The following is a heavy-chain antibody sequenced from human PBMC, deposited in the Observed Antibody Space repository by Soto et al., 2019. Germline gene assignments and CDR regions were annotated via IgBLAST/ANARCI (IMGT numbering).Heavy chain of an antibody. CDR3: ASSNYDFWSGYAKPDY. V-gene: IGHV4-31*03. D-gene: IGHD3-3*01. CDR1: GGSISSGGYY. J-gene: IGHJ4*02. CDR2: IYYSGST. Sequence: QVQLQESGPGLVKPSQTLSLTCTVSGGSISSGGYYWSWIRQHPGKGLEWIGYIYYSGSTYYNPSLKRRVTISLDTSKNQFSLKLSSVTAADTAVYYCASSNYDFWSGYAKPDYWGQGTLVTVSS.